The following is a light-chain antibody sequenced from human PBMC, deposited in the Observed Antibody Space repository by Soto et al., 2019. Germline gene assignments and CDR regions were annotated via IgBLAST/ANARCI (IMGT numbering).Light chain of an antibody. Sequence: EVVWTPSPFTLSLSQGERATLSCMASQSVSSYLAWYQQKPGQAPRLLIYGASSRATGIPDRLSGSGPGTDFTLTISRLEPEDFAVYYCQQYGSSPWTFGHGTKVDI. CDR1: QSVSSY. CDR3: QQYGSSPWT. V-gene: IGKV3-20*01. J-gene: IGKJ1*01. CDR2: GAS.